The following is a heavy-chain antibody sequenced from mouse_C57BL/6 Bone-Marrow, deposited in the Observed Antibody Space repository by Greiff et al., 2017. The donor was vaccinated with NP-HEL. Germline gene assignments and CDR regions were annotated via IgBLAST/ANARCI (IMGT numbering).Heavy chain of an antibody. D-gene: IGHD1-1*01. V-gene: IGHV1-36*01. CDR3: AGDYYGSSPWFAY. Sequence: VQLQQSGPVLVKPGPSVKISCKASGFTFTDYYMHWVKQSHGKSLEWIGLVYPYNGGTSYNQKFKGKATLTVDTSSSTAYMELNSLTSEDSAVYYCAGDYYGSSPWFAYWGQGTLVTVSA. J-gene: IGHJ3*01. CDR1: GFTFTDYY. CDR2: VYPYNGGT.